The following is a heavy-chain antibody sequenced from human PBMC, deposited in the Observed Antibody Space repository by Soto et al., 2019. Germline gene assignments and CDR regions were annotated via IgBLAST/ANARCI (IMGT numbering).Heavy chain of an antibody. CDR2: IYPGDSDT. CDR1: GYSFTTYW. Sequence: PGESLKISCKGSGYSFTTYWIGWVRQMPGKGLEWMGIIYPGDSDTRYSPPFQGQVTISVDKSISTAYLQWSSLKASDTAMYYCARTAYYYDSSGYNFDYWGQGTLGTVAS. V-gene: IGHV5-51*01. CDR3: ARTAYYYDSSGYNFDY. J-gene: IGHJ4*02. D-gene: IGHD3-22*01.